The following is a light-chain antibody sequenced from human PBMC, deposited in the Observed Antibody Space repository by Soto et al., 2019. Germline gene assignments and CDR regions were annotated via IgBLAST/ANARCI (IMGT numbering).Light chain of an antibody. V-gene: IGKV1-33*01. Sequence: DIQMTQSPSSLSASIGDRVTIICQASQDINNYLNWYQQKPGKAPKLLVYYGSNLETGVPSRFSGSGTGTHFSFTVSSLQPEDIATYYCQQYDNLPITFGQGTRLEIK. J-gene: IGKJ5*01. CDR3: QQYDNLPIT. CDR2: YGS. CDR1: QDINNY.